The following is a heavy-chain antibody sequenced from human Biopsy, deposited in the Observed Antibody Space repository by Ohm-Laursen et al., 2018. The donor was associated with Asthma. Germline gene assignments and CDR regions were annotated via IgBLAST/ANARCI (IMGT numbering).Heavy chain of an antibody. D-gene: IGHD2-2*01. CDR1: GGTFNTYV. J-gene: IGHJ4*02. Sequence: ASVTASCTSLGGTFNTYVIGWARQAPGQGLGWLGGINSVFGTTTYPQKFQDRVTITADDSTSTVYMELSSLRSEDTAVYYCARKAGSCISRTCYSLDFWGQGTLVTVSS. CDR2: INSVFGTT. CDR3: ARKAGSCISRTCYSLDF. V-gene: IGHV1-69*13.